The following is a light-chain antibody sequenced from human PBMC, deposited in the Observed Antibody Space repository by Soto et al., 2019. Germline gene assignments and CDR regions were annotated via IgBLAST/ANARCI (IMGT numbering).Light chain of an antibody. J-gene: IGKJ4*01. CDR1: QSFSTW. CDR2: KTS. V-gene: IGKV1-5*03. Sequence: DIQMTQSPSTLSASVGGRVTITCRASQSFSTWLAWYQQKPGKAPNLLIYKTSILESGVPSRFSGSGSGTEFTLTISSLQPDDFATYYCQQYNSNPLTFGGGTKVEIK. CDR3: QQYNSNPLT.